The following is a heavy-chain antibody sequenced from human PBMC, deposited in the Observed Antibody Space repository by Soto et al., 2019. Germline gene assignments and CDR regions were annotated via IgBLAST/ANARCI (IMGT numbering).Heavy chain of an antibody. CDR1: GYTFTRYA. CDR3: ARNSYISGDDDSYYFDY. Sequence: ASVKVSCKASGYTFTRYAMHWLRQPPAQRPEWMGWINPGNGETKYSEKLQGRVTFTRDTSATTIYMELSSLRSEDTALYYCARNSYISGDDDSYYFDYWGQGTPVTVSS. D-gene: IGHD2-21*02. V-gene: IGHV1-3*01. CDR2: INPGNGET. J-gene: IGHJ4*02.